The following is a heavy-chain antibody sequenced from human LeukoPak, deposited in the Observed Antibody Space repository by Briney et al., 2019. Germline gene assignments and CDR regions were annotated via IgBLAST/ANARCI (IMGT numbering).Heavy chain of an antibody. Sequence: GGSLRLSCAASGFTFSDHYMDWVRQAPGKGLEWVSVIYAGGSTHYADSVKGRFTISRDNSKNTLYLQMNSLTAEDTAVYYCARAVVGTSCYGYWGQGTLVTVSS. J-gene: IGHJ4*03. CDR2: IYAGGST. CDR1: GFTFSDHY. CDR3: ARAVVGTSCYGY. D-gene: IGHD6-19*01. V-gene: IGHV3-66*01.